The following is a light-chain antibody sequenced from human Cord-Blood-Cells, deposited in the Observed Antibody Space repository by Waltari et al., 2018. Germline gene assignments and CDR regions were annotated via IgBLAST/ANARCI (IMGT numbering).Light chain of an antibody. CDR2: AAS. V-gene: IGKV1-39*01. CDR1: QSISSY. CDR3: QQSYSTPQS. J-gene: IGKJ1*01. Sequence: DIQMTQSPSSLSASVGDRVTITCRGSQSISSYLNWYQQKPGKAPKLLIYAASSLQSRVPSRVSGSGSGTDFTLTISSLQPEDFATYYCQQSYSTPQSFGQGTKVEIK.